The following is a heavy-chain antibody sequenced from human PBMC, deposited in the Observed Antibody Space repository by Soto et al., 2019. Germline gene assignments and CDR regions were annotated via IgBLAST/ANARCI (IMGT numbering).Heavy chain of an antibody. V-gene: IGHV3-30*02. CDR3: VIDDDGGPNGFDL. CDR1: GFTFSSHG. CDR2: IGATGSNR. Sequence: QVQLVESGGGVVQPGGSLRLSCTSSGFTFSSHGMHWVRQAPGKGLEWVALIGATGSNRFHRDSVKGRFTISRDNSKDTLYRQMDRLRVEDTAVYFCVIDDDGGPNGFDLWGQGTMVTVSS. J-gene: IGHJ3*01. D-gene: IGHD3-16*01.